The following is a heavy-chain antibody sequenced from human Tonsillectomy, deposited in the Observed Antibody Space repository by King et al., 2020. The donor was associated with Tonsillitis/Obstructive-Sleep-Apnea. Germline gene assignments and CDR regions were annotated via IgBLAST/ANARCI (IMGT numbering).Heavy chain of an antibody. CDR3: AADGGSGYNSDAFDI. J-gene: IGHJ3*02. CDR2: IVVGSNDT. Sequence: QLVESGPEVKKPGTSVKVSCKASGFIFSTSIVQWVRQARGQRPEWIGWIVVGSNDTNSAQQFQERVTFSRDMSTGTAYMELTSLRSEETAVYYCAADGGSGYNSDAFDIWGQGTMVTVSS. V-gene: IGHV1-58*01. CDR1: GFIFSTSI. D-gene: IGHD5-12*01.